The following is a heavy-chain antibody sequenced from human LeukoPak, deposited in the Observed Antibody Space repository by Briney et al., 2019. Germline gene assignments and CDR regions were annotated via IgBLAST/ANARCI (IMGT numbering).Heavy chain of an antibody. CDR3: AKGLYSSSWYGIDY. Sequence: GGALRLSCAASGFTFSRYGMHCVREAPGKGLERGADISYDGRNKYYAESVKGGFTISTDNSKNTLYLQMNSMRAEDTAVYYCAKGLYSSSWYGIDYWGQGTLVTVSS. V-gene: IGHV3-30*18. J-gene: IGHJ4*02. D-gene: IGHD6-13*01. CDR1: GFTFSRYG. CDR2: ISYDGRNK.